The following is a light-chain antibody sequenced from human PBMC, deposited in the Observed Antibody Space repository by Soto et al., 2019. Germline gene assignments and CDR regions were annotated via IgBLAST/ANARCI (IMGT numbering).Light chain of an antibody. V-gene: IGKV3-20*01. J-gene: IGKJ2*01. CDR2: DAS. CDR1: QSVSSS. Sequence: EIVLTQSPGTLSLSPGERATLSCRAVQSVSSSLAWYQQKLGQAPRLLIYDASGRATGIPDRFSGSGSGTDCTLTISRLEPEDFAVYYCQQYAISPYTCGQGTKLEIK. CDR3: QQYAISPYT.